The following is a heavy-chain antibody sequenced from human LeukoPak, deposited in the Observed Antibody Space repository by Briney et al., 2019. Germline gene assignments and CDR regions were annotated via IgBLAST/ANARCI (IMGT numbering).Heavy chain of an antibody. CDR1: GGSFRTFA. CDR2: IIPVFGTA. V-gene: IGHV1-69*01. J-gene: IGHJ3*02. Sequence: SVKVSCKASGGSFRTFAFTWVRQAPGQGLECLGGIIPVFGTANYAQKFQGRVTITADESTSTAYMELSSLRSEDTAVYYCARGAVLSAARPGQYAFDIWGQGTMVTVSS. CDR3: ARGAVLSAARPGQYAFDI. D-gene: IGHD6-6*01.